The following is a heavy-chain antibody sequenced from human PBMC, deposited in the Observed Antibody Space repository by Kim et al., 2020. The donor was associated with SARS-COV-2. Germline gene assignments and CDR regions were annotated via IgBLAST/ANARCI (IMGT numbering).Heavy chain of an antibody. CDR2: IYPGDSDT. Sequence: GESLKISCKGSGYSFTSYWIGWVRQMPGKGLEWMGIIYPGDSDTRYSPSFQGQVTISADKSISTAYLQWSSLKASDTAMYYCASGRPWDHYDSSGPIDYWGQGTLVTVSS. CDR3: ASGRPWDHYDSSGPIDY. J-gene: IGHJ4*02. CDR1: GYSFTSYW. V-gene: IGHV5-51*01. D-gene: IGHD3-22*01.